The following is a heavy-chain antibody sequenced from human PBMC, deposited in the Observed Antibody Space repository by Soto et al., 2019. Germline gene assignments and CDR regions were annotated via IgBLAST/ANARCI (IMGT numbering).Heavy chain of an antibody. J-gene: IGHJ5*02. CDR2: ISYDENNR. CDR1: GFTFRSYA. D-gene: IGHD2-2*03. CDR3: ARAMDIGMASKDNWFDP. Sequence: QVQLVESGGGAVQPGRSLRLSCAASGFTFRSYAMHWVRQAPGKGLEWVATISYDENNRYYTDSVKGRFTISRDNSKNTVYLQVNSLRDEDTAVYYCARAMDIGMASKDNWFDPWGQGTLVTVSS. V-gene: IGHV3-30-3*01.